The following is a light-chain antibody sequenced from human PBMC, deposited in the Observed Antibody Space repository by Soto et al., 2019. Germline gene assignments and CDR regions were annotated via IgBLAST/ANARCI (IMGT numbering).Light chain of an antibody. V-gene: IGLV1-44*01. Sequence: QSVLTQPPSASGTPGQRVTISCSGGNSNIGTNPVNWYQQLPGTAPKLLIYSNNQRPSGVPDRFSGSKSGTSASLAISGLQSEDEADYYCAAWDDSLNGWVFGGGTKVTVL. CDR1: NSNIGTNP. CDR3: AAWDDSLNGWV. J-gene: IGLJ3*02. CDR2: SNN.